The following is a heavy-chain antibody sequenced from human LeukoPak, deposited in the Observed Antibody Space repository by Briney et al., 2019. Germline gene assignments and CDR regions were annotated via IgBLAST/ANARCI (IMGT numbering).Heavy chain of an antibody. CDR1: GDSISSGDYY. CDR3: ARGSCKEDSSSCYYYYYMDV. CDR2: ISSSGST. D-gene: IGHD3-22*01. Sequence: SETLSLTCTVSGDSISSGDYYWSWIRQPAGKGLEWIVRISSSGSTNYNPSLKGRVTISVDTSKNQFSLKLSSVTAADTAVYYCARGSCKEDSSSCYYYYYMDVWGKGTTVTVSS. V-gene: IGHV4-61*02. J-gene: IGHJ6*03.